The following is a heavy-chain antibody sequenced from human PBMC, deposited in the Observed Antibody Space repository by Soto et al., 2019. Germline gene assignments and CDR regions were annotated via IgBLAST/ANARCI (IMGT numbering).Heavy chain of an antibody. V-gene: IGHV3-21*01. Sequence: EVQLVESGGGPVRPGGSLKLSCAASGFNFITYSLSWVRQARGKGLEWVASISSSAVYIDYADSVKGRFTISRDNANNSLYLQMNSLRAEDTATYHCVRDGLDYYDTERLYFDNWGQGTLVTVSS. D-gene: IGHD3-22*01. J-gene: IGHJ4*02. CDR2: ISSSAVYI. CDR3: VRDGLDYYDTERLYFDN. CDR1: GFNFITYS.